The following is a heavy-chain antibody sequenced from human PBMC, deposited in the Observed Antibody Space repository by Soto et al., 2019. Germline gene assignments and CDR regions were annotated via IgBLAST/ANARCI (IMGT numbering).Heavy chain of an antibody. Sequence: ASVKVSCKASGYTFTTYGVSWVRQAPGQGLEWMGWISAYNGNTNYAQKLQGRVTMTTDTSTNTAYMELRSLRSDDTAVYYCASGGYRTNIDFRGQGTLVTVSS. D-gene: IGHD5-12*01. CDR3: ASGGYRTNIDF. J-gene: IGHJ4*02. V-gene: IGHV1-18*01. CDR1: GYTFTTYG. CDR2: ISAYNGNT.